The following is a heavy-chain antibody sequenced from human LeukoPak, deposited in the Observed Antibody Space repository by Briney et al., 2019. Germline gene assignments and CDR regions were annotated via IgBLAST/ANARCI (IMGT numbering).Heavy chain of an antibody. V-gene: IGHV4-34*01. Sequence: SETLSLTCAVYGGSFSGYYWSWIRQPPGKGLEWIGEINHSGSTNYNPSLKSRVTISVDTSKNQFSLKLSSVTAADTAVYYCARGHKGGKSYYYGSRGPWFDPWGQGTLVTVSS. J-gene: IGHJ5*02. D-gene: IGHD3-10*01. CDR2: INHSGST. CDR3: ARGHKGGKSYYYGSRGPWFDP. CDR1: GGSFSGYY.